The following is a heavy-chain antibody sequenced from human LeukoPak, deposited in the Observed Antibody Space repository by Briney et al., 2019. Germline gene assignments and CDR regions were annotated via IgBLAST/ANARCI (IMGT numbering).Heavy chain of an antibody. D-gene: IGHD3-16*02. V-gene: IGHV4-30-2*01. CDR2: IYHSGST. J-gene: IGHJ4*02. Sequence: SETLSLTCAVSGGSISSGGYSWSWIRQPPGKGLEWIGYIYHSGSTYYNPSLKSRVTISVDRSKNQFSLKLSSVTAADTAMYYCARSHDHLWGNYPDYWGQGTLVTVSS. CDR1: GGSISSGGYS. CDR3: ARSHDHLWGNYPDY.